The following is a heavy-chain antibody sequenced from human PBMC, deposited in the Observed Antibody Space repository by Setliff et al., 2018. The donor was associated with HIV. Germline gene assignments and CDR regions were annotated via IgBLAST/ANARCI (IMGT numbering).Heavy chain of an antibody. J-gene: IGHJ4*02. CDR3: ARETMYDSRGYLSHYFDY. Sequence: PGGSLRLSCAASGFTFSNYAMHWVHQAPGKGLEWVAVISYDGSNKYYADSVKGRFTISRDNSKNTLYLQMNSLRVEDTAVYYCARETMYDSRGYLSHYFDYWGQGTPVTVSS. CDR2: ISYDGSNK. V-gene: IGHV3-30-3*01. D-gene: IGHD3-22*01. CDR1: GFTFSNYA.